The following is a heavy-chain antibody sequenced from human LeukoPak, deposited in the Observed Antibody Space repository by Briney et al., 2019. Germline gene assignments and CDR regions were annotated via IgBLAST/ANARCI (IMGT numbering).Heavy chain of an antibody. CDR2: IYHSGRT. V-gene: IGHV4-38-2*02. J-gene: IGHJ4*02. CDR3: ARGSWQQLAQAGYDY. D-gene: IGHD6-13*01. CDR1: GYSISSGYY. Sequence: SETLSLTCTVSGYSISSGYYWGWIRQPPGKGLEWIGNIYHSGRTYYNPSLKSRVTISLDTSKNQFSLKLSSVTAADTAVYYCARGSWQQLAQAGYDYWGQGTLVTVSS.